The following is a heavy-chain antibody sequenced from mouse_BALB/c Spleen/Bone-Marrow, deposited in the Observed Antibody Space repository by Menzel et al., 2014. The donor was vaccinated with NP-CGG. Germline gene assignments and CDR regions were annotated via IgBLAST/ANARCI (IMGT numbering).Heavy chain of an antibody. CDR1: GFTFSSYS. J-gene: IGHJ2*01. V-gene: IGHV5-6-4*01. CDR3: SKDGGYDYSYYFDY. CDR2: ISSGGHDT. D-gene: IGHD2-4*01. Sequence: EVKLVESGGGLVKPGGSLKLSCAASGFTFSSYSMSWVRQTPEKRLEWVATISSGGHDTYYPDSVKGRFTISRDNAKNTLYLQTSSLKSEDTAVYYCSKDGGYDYSYYFDYWGQGTTLTVSS.